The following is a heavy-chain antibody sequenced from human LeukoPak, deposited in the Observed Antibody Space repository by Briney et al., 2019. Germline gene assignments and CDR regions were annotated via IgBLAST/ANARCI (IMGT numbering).Heavy chain of an antibody. CDR1: GFTFSSYG. CDR2: ISYDGSNK. V-gene: IGHV3-30*18. D-gene: IGHD6-19*01. Sequence: PGRSLRLSCAASGFTFSSYGMHWVRQAPGKGLEWVAVISYDGSNKYYADSVKGRFTTSRDNSKNTLYLQMNSLRAEDTAVYYCAKGIAVAGTNLDYWGQGTLVTVSS. J-gene: IGHJ4*02. CDR3: AKGIAVAGTNLDY.